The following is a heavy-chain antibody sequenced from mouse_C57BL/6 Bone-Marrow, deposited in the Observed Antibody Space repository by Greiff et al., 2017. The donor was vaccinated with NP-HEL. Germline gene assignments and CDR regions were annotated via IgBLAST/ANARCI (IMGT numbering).Heavy chain of an antibody. CDR2: IHPNSGST. J-gene: IGHJ4*01. CDR3: ARGLLWLRRRDYYAMDY. CDR1: GYIFTSYW. V-gene: IGHV1-64*01. D-gene: IGHD2-2*01. Sequence: QVQLQQSGAELVKPGASVKLSCKASGYIFTSYWMHWVKQRPGQGLEWIGMIHPNSGSTNYNEKFKSKATLTVDKSSSTAYMQLSSLTSEDSAVYYCARGLLWLRRRDYYAMDYWGQGTSVTVSS.